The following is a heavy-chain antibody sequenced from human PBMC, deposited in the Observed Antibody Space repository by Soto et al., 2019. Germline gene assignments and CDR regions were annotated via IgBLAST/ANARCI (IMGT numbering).Heavy chain of an antibody. D-gene: IGHD3-10*01. CDR3: ARDGGYGSGSFYYYYYGMDV. CDR2: IKQDGSEK. CDR1: GFTFSSYW. J-gene: IGHJ6*02. V-gene: IGHV3-7*01. Sequence: PAGSLRLSCADSGFTFSSYWMSWVRQAPGKGLEWVANIKQDGSEKYYVDSVKGRFTISRDNAKNSLYLQMNSLRAEDTAVYYCARDGGYGSGSFYYYYYGMDVWGQGTTVTVSS.